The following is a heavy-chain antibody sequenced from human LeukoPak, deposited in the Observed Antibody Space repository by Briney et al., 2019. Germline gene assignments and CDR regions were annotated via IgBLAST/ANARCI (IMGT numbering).Heavy chain of an antibody. V-gene: IGHV3-53*01. CDR2: INSGSST. D-gene: IGHD3-22*01. J-gene: IGHJ3*02. Sequence: GGSLRLSCAASGLTVSGNYMSWVRQAPGKGLYWVSVINSGSSTYYAGSVKGRFTISRDNSKNTLYLQMNSLRAEDTAVYYCARGGDSSGSVRTAFDIWGQGTMVTVSS. CDR3: ARGGDSSGSVRTAFDI. CDR1: GLTVSGNY.